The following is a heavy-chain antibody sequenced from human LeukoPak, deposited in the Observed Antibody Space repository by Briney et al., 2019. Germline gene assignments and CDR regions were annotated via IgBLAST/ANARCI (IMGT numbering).Heavy chain of an antibody. D-gene: IGHD6-13*01. CDR2: ISSSSSYI. CDR3: ARDRRDRIAAAGIFDY. Sequence: GGSLRLSCAASGFTFSSYSMNWVRQAPGKGLEWVSSISSSSSYIYYADSVKARFTISRDNAKNSLYLQMNSLRAEDTAVYYCARDRRDRIAAAGIFDYWGQGTLVTVSS. CDR1: GFTFSSYS. V-gene: IGHV3-21*01. J-gene: IGHJ4*02.